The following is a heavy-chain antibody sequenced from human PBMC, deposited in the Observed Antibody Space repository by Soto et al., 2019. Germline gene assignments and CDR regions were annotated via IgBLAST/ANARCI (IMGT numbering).Heavy chain of an antibody. V-gene: IGHV4-59*01. CDR1: GGSISSYY. Sequence: SETLSLTCTVSGGSISSYYWTWIRQPPGKGLEWIASFYYTGSADYNPSLKSRITGSVASSRTQFSLRLRSVTAADSAVYYCARALLSWPREYYVGIDVSGPGSTVTVSS. CDR2: FYYTGSA. CDR3: ARALLSWPREYYVGIDV. J-gene: IGHJ6*02. D-gene: IGHD3-16*01.